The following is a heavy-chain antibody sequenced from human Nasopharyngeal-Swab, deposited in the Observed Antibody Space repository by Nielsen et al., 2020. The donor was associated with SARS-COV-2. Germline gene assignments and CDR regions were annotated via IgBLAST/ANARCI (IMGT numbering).Heavy chain of an antibody. CDR2: IYHSGST. V-gene: IGHV4-4*02. Sequence: SETLSLTCAVSGGSISSSNWWSWVRQPPGKGLEWIGEIYHSGSTNYNPSLKSRVTISVDKSKNQFSLKLSSVTAADTAVYYCAREENGDYYGMDVWGQGTTVTVSS. CDR1: GGSISSSNW. D-gene: IGHD4-17*01. CDR3: AREENGDYYGMDV. J-gene: IGHJ6*02.